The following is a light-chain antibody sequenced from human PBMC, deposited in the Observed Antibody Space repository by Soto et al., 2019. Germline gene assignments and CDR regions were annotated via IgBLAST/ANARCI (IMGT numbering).Light chain of an antibody. CDR2: DAS. CDR3: QQRSNWPPIT. V-gene: IGKV3-11*01. J-gene: IGKJ5*01. CDR1: QSPTRT. Sequence: DIVMTQSPATLSVSPGEIVTLSGRASQSPTRTLAWYQHKPGQSPRLLIYDASNRATGIPARFSGSGSGTDFTLTISSLEPEDFAVYYCQQRSNWPPITFGQGTRLEI.